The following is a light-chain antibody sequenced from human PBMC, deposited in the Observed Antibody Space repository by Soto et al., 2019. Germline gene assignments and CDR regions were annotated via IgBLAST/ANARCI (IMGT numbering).Light chain of an antibody. Sequence: QSVLTQPPSVSAAPGQNFTISCSGTISNIGNNYVSWYQQLPGAAPTLLIYESNRRPTGIPDRFSGSKSATSATLDITGLQTGDEADYYCASWDHSLSGYVFGSGTKVTVL. J-gene: IGLJ1*01. CDR3: ASWDHSLSGYV. CDR2: ESN. CDR1: ISNIGNNY. V-gene: IGLV1-51*02.